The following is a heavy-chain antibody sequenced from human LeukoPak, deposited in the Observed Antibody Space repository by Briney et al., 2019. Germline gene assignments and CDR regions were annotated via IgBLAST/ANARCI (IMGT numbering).Heavy chain of an antibody. J-gene: IGHJ4*02. CDR3: ARSRPYSSGWYKPSAYFDY. CDR1: GGSISSYY. V-gene: IGHV4-59*01. D-gene: IGHD6-19*01. CDR2: ISYSGST. Sequence: TSETLSLTCTVSGGSISSYYWSWIRQPPGKGLGWIGYISYSGSTNYNPSLKSRVTISVDTSKNQFSLKLSSVTAADTAVYYCARSRPYSSGWYKPSAYFDYWGQGTLVTVSS.